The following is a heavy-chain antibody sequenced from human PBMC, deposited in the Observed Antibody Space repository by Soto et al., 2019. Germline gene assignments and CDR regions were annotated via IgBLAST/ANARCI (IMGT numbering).Heavy chain of an antibody. CDR1: GFNFNNYG. CDR2: ISYGGSET. Sequence: QVQLVESGGGVVQPGRSLRLSCAASGFNFNNYGMHWARQAPGKGLEWVAGISYGGSETYYADSVKGRFTISRDNSKNTRYLQMNSLRVEDTAVYYCAGGWYFFDYCGQGTLVIVSS. CDR3: AGGWYFFDY. V-gene: IGHV3-30*03. D-gene: IGHD6-19*01. J-gene: IGHJ4*02.